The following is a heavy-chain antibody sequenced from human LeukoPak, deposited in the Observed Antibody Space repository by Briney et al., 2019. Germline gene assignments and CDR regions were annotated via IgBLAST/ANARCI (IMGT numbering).Heavy chain of an antibody. J-gene: IGHJ5*02. CDR3: ASLSEYCSAGSCYLGWFDP. Sequence: SETLSLTCNVSGGPINNYYWGWLRQSPGKGLEWIASVYYSGSTNYNPSLKSRVTMSVDTSKNQFSLKLNSVTAADTAVYYCASLSEYCSAGSCYLGWFDPWGQGTLVTVSS. CDR1: GGPINNYY. CDR2: VYYSGST. V-gene: IGHV4-59*01. D-gene: IGHD2-15*01.